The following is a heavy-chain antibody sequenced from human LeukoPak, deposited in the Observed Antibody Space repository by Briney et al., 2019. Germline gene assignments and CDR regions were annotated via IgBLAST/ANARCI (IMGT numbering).Heavy chain of an antibody. CDR1: GGSISSYY. J-gene: IGHJ4*02. CDR3: ARGGSPTVTRFDY. V-gene: IGHV4-59*01. D-gene: IGHD4-17*01. CDR2: IYYSGST. Sequence: SETLSLTCTVSGGSISSYYWSWIRQPPGKGLEWIGYIYYSGSTNYNPSLKSRVTISVDTSKNQFSLKLTSVTAADTAVYYCARGGSPTVTRFDYWGQGTLVTVSS.